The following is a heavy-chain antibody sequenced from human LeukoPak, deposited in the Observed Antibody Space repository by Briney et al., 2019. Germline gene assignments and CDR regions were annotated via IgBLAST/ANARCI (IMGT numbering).Heavy chain of an antibody. D-gene: IGHD3-9*01. CDR2: IYYSGST. J-gene: IGHJ5*02. V-gene: IGHV4-59*01. CDR3: ARGILTGYSNWFDP. Sequence: SETLSLTCTVSGGSISSYYWSWIRPPPGKGLEWIGYIYYSGSTNYNPSLKSRVTISVDTSKNQFSLKLSSVTAADTAVYYSARGILTGYSNWFDPWGQGTLVTVSS. CDR1: GGSISSYY.